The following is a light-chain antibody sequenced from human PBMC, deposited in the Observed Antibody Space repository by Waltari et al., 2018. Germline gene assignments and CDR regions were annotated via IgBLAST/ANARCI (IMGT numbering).Light chain of an antibody. CDR1: RSNTGNNA. CDR3: AAWDDSLDACV. Sequence: QSVLTQPPPVSEAPRQRVTIPCSGSRSNTGNNAVSWYQQLPGKAPKVLIFYDDQLPSGVSDRFSGSKSGTSASLAISGLQSEDEADYYCAAWDDSLDACVFGGGTKLTVL. V-gene: IGLV1-36*01. J-gene: IGLJ3*02. CDR2: YDD.